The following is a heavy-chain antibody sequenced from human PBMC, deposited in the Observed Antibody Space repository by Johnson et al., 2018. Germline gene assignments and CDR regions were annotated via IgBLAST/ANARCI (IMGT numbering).Heavy chain of an antibody. D-gene: IGHD3-9*01. Sequence: EVQLLETGGGFVQPGGSLRLSCAASGFIISGYWMNWVRQVPGKGLMWVARINPDATITTYADFVEGRFTISRYNAKNTLYLQMNSLRAEDTAVYYCAKDGGDYDIVTDSHYYYYGMDVWGQGTTVIVSS. CDR3: AKDGGDYDIVTDSHYYYYGMDV. CDR2: INPDATIT. V-gene: IGHV3-74*03. CDR1: GFIISGYW. J-gene: IGHJ6*02.